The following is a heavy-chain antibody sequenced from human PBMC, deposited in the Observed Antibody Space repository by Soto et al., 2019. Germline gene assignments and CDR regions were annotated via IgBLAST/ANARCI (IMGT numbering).Heavy chain of an antibody. Sequence: GASVKVSCKASGGTFSSYAISWVRQAPGQGLEWMGGIIPIFGTANYAQKFQGRVTITADESTSTAYMELSSLRSEDTAVSYCARSWCTTGVCYTHFDYWGKGTLVTSPQ. CDR1: GGTFSSYA. V-gene: IGHV1-69*13. CDR2: IIPIFGTA. J-gene: IGHJ4*02. D-gene: IGHD2-8*01. CDR3: ARSWCTTGVCYTHFDY.